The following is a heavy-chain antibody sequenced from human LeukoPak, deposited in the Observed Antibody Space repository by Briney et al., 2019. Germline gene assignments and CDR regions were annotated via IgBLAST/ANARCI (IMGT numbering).Heavy chain of an antibody. J-gene: IGHJ4*02. D-gene: IGHD1-26*01. CDR2: IHRSGST. V-gene: IGHV4-38-2*02. Sequence: SETLSLTCTVSGYPISSDYYWGWIRQPPGKGLEWIGSIHRSGSTYYNPSLESRVTISVDTSKNQFSLMLSSVTAADTAAYYCARDVGATVHGYWGQGTLVTVSS. CDR3: ARDVGATVHGY. CDR1: GYPISSDYY.